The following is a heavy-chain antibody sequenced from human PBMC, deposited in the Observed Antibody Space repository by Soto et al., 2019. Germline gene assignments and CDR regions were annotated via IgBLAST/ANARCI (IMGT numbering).Heavy chain of an antibody. CDR1: GYTFTSYD. D-gene: IGHD2-2*01. CDR2: MNPNSGNT. Sequence: ASVKVSCKASGYTFTSYDINWVRQATGQGLEWMGWMNPNSGNTGYAQKFQGRVTMTRNTSISTAYMELSSLRSEDTAVYYCARVIPAASISQGRVSWFDPWGQGTLVTVSS. V-gene: IGHV1-8*01. J-gene: IGHJ5*02. CDR3: ARVIPAASISQGRVSWFDP.